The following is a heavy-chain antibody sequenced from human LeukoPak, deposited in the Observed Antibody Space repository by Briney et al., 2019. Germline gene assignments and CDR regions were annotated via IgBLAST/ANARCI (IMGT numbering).Heavy chain of an antibody. V-gene: IGHV4-39*01. J-gene: IGHJ4*02. CDR1: GGSISSSSYY. D-gene: IGHD3-10*01. Sequence: SETLSLTCTVSGGSISSSSYYWGWIRQPPGKGLEWIGSIYYSGSTYYNPSLKSQVTISVDTSKNQFSLKLSSVTAADTAVYYCAKDGVPSRWFGRNYFDYWGQGTLVTVSS. CDR3: AKDGVPSRWFGRNYFDY. CDR2: IYYSGST.